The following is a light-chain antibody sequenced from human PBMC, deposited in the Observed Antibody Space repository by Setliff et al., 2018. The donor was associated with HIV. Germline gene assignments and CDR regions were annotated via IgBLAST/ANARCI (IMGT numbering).Light chain of an antibody. V-gene: IGLV2-23*02. Sequence: QSVLTQPASVSGSPGQSITLSCTGTSSDVGAYDFVSWYQHHPGKAPKLMIYEVTNRPSGVSDRFSGSKSGNMASLTISGLQAEDEADYYRCSHAGSSTYVFGTGTKVTVL. CDR2: EVT. J-gene: IGLJ1*01. CDR1: SSDVGAYDF. CDR3: CSHAGSSTYV.